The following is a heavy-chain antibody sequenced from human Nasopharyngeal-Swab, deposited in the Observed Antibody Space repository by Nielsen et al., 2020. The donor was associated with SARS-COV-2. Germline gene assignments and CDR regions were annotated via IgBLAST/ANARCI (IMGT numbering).Heavy chain of an antibody. CDR3: ARSRGYSYGFSN. V-gene: IGHV4-59*08. CDR1: GGSISSYY. Sequence: SETLSLTCTVSGGSISSYYWSWIRQPPGKGLEWIGYIYYSGSTNYNPSLKSRVTISVDTSKNQFSLKLSSVTAADTAVYYCARSRGYSYGFSNWGQGTLVTVSS. CDR2: IYYSGST. D-gene: IGHD5-18*01. J-gene: IGHJ4*02.